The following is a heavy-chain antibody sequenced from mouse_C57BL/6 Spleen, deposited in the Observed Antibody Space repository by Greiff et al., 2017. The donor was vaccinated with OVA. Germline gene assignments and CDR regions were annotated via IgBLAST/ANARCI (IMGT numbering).Heavy chain of an antibody. CDR1: GYSFTDYN. J-gene: IGHJ4*01. CDR2: INPNYGTT. D-gene: IGHD1-1*01. V-gene: IGHV1-39*01. CDR3: APYGKYARDY. Sequence: VQLKQSGPELVKPGASVKISCKASGYSFTDYNMNWVNQSNGKSLEWIGVINPNYGTTSYNQKFKGKATLTVDQSSSPAYMLLNSLTSEDSSVYYGAPYGKYARDYGGQGTPVTASA.